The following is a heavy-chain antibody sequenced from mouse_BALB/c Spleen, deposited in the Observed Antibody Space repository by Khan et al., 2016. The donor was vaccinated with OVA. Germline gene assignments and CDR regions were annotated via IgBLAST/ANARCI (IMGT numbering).Heavy chain of an antibody. Sequence: QVRLQQSGAELARPGASVKMSCKASGYTFTDYTMHWVKQRPGQGLEWIGYIDPSSDYTNYNQKFKDMATLTADKSSSAAYMQLNSLTSEDSAVYYCARYYYGYTYGFAYWGQGTLVTVSA. CDR1: GYTFTDYT. J-gene: IGHJ3*01. CDR3: ARYYYGYTYGFAY. D-gene: IGHD1-1*01. CDR2: IDPSSDYT. V-gene: IGHV1-4*01.